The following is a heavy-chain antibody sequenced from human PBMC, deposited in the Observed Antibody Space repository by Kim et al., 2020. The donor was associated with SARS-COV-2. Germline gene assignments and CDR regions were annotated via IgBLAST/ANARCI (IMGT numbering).Heavy chain of an antibody. D-gene: IGHD2-2*01. CDR3: ARLQAIVVVPAASLYNWFDP. V-gene: IGHV3-48*03. J-gene: IGHJ5*02. CDR2: ISSSGSTI. Sequence: GGSLRLSCAASGFTFSSYEMNWVRQAPGKGLEWVSYISSSGSTIYYADSVKGRFTISRDNAKNSLYLQMNSLRAEDTAVYYCARLQAIVVVPAASLYNWFDPWGQGTLVTVSS. CDR1: GFTFSSYE.